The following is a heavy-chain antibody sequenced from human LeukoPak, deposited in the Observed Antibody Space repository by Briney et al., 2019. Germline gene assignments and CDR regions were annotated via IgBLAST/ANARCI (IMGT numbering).Heavy chain of an antibody. CDR3: ASSLVAAAGTSLDS. V-gene: IGHV1-2*02. J-gene: IGHJ4*02. CDR1: GYTFTGYY. Sequence: ASVKVSCKSSGYTFTGYYMRWVRQAPGQGLEWMGWINPNTGGTKYAQKFQGRVTLTRDTSISTAYMELSSLRSDDTAVYYCASSLVAAAGTSLDSWGQGTQVTVSS. D-gene: IGHD6-13*01. CDR2: INPNTGGT.